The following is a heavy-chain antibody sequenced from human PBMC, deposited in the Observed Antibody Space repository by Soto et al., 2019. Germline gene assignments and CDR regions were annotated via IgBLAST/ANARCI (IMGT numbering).Heavy chain of an antibody. D-gene: IGHD4-17*01. CDR3: ARALTTVTLFDP. V-gene: IGHV4-59*12. Sequence: SETLSLTCTVSGDSISDYYWNWIRQPPGKGLEWIGYISYSGSTYYNPSLKSRVTISVDTSKNQFSLRLSSVTAADTAVYYCARALTTVTLFDPWGQGTLVTVSS. CDR2: ISYSGST. J-gene: IGHJ5*02. CDR1: GDSISDYY.